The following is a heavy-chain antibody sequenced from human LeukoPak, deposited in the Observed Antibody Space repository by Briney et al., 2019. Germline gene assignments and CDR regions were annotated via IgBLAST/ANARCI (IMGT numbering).Heavy chain of an antibody. J-gene: IGHJ6*03. V-gene: IGHV3-30*03. D-gene: IGHD1-26*01. CDR2: ISYDGRIK. CDR1: GFTFSVYG. Sequence: GGSLRLSCAASGFTFSVYGMHWVRQAPGKGLEWVAFISYDGRIKYYGDSVKGRFTISRDNAKNSLYLQMNSLRAEDTAVYYCARDGGSYYYYYMDVWGKGTTVTVSS. CDR3: ARDGGSYYYYYMDV.